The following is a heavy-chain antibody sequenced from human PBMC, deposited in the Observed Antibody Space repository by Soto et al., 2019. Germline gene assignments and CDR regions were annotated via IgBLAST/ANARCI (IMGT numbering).Heavy chain of an antibody. Sequence: QVQLVESGGGVVQPGRSLRLSCAASGFTLSGNDMHWVRQAPGKGPEWVAVMSYDGSHQYYADSVKGRFTISRDTSKSTLYLQMNSLRTEDTAVYYCAKGGWYTSSSPSDCWDQGTLVTVSS. CDR1: GFTLSGND. D-gene: IGHD6-6*01. CDR3: AKGGWYTSSSPSDC. V-gene: IGHV3-30*18. CDR2: MSYDGSHQ. J-gene: IGHJ4*02.